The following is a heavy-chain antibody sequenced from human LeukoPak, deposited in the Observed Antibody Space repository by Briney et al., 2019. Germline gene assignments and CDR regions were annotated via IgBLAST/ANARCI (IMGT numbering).Heavy chain of an antibody. CDR2: INSDGSST. Sequence: GGSLRLSCAASGFTFSSYWMHWVRQASGKGLVWVSRINSDGSSTSYADSVKGRFTISRDNAKNTLYLQMNSLRAEDTAVYYCARGELWFGELLRDYYYYGMDVWGQGTTVTVSS. V-gene: IGHV3-74*01. CDR1: GFTFSSYW. CDR3: ARGELWFGELLRDYYYYGMDV. J-gene: IGHJ6*02. D-gene: IGHD3-10*01.